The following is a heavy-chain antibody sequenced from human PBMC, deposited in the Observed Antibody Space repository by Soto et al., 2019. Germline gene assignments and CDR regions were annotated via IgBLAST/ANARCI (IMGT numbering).Heavy chain of an antibody. J-gene: IGHJ3*02. CDR1: GFTCSTYA. Sequence: TGGSLRLSCAASGFTCSTYAMSWVRQAPGKGLVWVSAISGSGGITFYADSVKGRFTISRDNSMNTLYLQMNSLRTEDTAVYYCAHPRGFGVFDAYDIWGQGTMVTASS. CDR3: AHPRGFGVFDAYDI. D-gene: IGHD3-10*01. CDR2: ISGSGGIT. V-gene: IGHV3-23*01.